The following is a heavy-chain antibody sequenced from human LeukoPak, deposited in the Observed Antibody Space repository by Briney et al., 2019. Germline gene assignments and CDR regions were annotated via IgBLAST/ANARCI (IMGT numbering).Heavy chain of an antibody. D-gene: IGHD2-21*01. CDR3: TRGPILLWIHNGMDV. Sequence: GGSLRLSCAASGFTFSNAWMSWVRQAPGKGLEWVGFIRSKAYGGTTEYAASVKGRFTISRDDSKSIAYLQMNSLKTEDTAFYYCTRGPILLWIHNGMDVWGQGTTVTVSS. J-gene: IGHJ6*02. V-gene: IGHV3-49*04. CDR2: IRSKAYGGTT. CDR1: GFTFSNAW.